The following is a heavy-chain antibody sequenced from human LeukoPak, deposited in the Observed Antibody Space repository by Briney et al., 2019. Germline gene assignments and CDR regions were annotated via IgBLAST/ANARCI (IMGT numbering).Heavy chain of an antibody. CDR1: GYTFTSYD. V-gene: IGHV1-8*01. CDR3: ARGATLAARGDGRWGY. CDR2: MNPNSGNT. J-gene: IGHJ4*02. D-gene: IGHD6-6*01. Sequence: ASVKVSCKASGYTFTSYDINWVRQATGQGLEWMGWMNPNSGNTGYAQKFQGRVTMTRDTSTSTVYMELSSLRSEDTAVYYCARGATLAARGDGRWGYWGQGTLVTVSS.